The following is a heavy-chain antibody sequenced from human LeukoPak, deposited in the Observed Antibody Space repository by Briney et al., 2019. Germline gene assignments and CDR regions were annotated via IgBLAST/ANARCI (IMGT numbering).Heavy chain of an antibody. CDR1: GFTFSSYA. CDR2: ISGSGGST. V-gene: IGHV3-23*01. CDR3: AEDGGEGGIVVVPAAQFDY. Sequence: GGSLSLSCAASGFTFSSYAMSWVRQAPGKGLEWVSAISGSGGSTYYADSVKGRFAISRDNSKNTLYLQMNSLRAEDTAVYYCAEDGGEGGIVVVPAAQFDYWGQGTLVTVSS. D-gene: IGHD2-2*01. J-gene: IGHJ4*02.